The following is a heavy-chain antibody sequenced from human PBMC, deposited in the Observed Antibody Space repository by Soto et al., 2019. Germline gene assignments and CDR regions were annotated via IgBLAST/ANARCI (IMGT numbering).Heavy chain of an antibody. J-gene: IGHJ6*02. CDR1: GFSFSRHA. V-gene: IGHV3-30-3*01. Sequence: QVQLVESGGGVVQPGRSLRLSCAASGFSFSRHAMHWVRQAPGKGLEWVAVIAYDGINKYYADSVKGRFTISRDNSKDTLYLQMDSLRNEDTALYYCARGHFGVTMDVWGQGTTVTVSS. D-gene: IGHD3-3*01. CDR3: ARGHFGVTMDV. CDR2: IAYDGINK.